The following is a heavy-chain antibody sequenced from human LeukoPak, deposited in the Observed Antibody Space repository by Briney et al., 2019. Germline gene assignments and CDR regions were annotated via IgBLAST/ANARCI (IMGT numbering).Heavy chain of an antibody. CDR1: GFTFSSYG. CDR2: ISYDGSNK. CDR3: ARDWGAVTGTVDY. J-gene: IGHJ4*02. V-gene: IGHV3-30*03. D-gene: IGHD3-16*01. Sequence: PGGSLRLSCAASGFTFSSYGMHWVRQAPGKGLEWVAVISYDGSNKYYADSVKGRFTISRDNSKNTLYLQMNSLRAEDTAVYYCARDWGAVTGTVDYWGQGTLVTVSS.